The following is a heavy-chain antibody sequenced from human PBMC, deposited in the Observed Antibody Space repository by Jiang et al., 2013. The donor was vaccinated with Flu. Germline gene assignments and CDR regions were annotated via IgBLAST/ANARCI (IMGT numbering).Heavy chain of an antibody. V-gene: IGHV4-39*01. J-gene: IGHJ4*02. CDR2: IYYSGST. Sequence: LLKPSETLSLTCTVSGGSISSSSYYWGWIRQPPGKGLEWIGSIYYSGSTYYNPSLKSRVTISVDTSKNQFSLKLSSVTAADTAVYYCARHNQNLNTIFGVVIKDAPQYFDYWGQGTLVTVSS. CDR3: ARHNQNLNTIFGVVIKDAPQYFDY. CDR1: GGSISSSSYY. D-gene: IGHD3-3*01.